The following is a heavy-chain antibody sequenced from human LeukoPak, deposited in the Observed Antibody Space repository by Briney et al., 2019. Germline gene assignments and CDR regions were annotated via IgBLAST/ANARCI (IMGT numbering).Heavy chain of an antibody. CDR1: GFTLSTYW. CDR3: VRAKNWNFDS. Sequence: GGSLRLSCAASGFTLSTYWFHWVRQATGKGLVWVSRITPDVSITNYADSVRGRFTISRDNAKNTLYLQMNSLRDEDTPVYYCVRAKNWNFDSWGQGTLVTVSS. D-gene: IGHD1-1*01. J-gene: IGHJ4*02. CDR2: ITPDVSIT. V-gene: IGHV3-74*01.